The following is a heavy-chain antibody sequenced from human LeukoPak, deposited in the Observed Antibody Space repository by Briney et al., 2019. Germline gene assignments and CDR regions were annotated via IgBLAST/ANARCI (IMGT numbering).Heavy chain of an antibody. CDR3: AKQGSDFWSGYWSFDY. D-gene: IGHD3-3*01. V-gene: IGHV3-23*01. Sequence: GGSLRLSCAASGFAFSSYAMSWVRQAPGKGLEWVSAISGSGGSTYYADSVKGRFTISRDNSKSTLYLQMNSLRAEDTAVYYCAKQGSDFWSGYWSFDYWGQGTLVTVSS. CDR2: ISGSGGST. CDR1: GFAFSSYA. J-gene: IGHJ4*02.